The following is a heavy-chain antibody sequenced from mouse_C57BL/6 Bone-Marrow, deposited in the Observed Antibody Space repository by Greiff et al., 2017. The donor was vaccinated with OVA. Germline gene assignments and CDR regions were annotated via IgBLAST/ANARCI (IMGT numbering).Heavy chain of an antibody. CDR3: RMVKGYYFDY. J-gene: IGHJ2*01. V-gene: IGHV14-4*01. D-gene: IGHD2-2*01. CDR2: IDPENGDT. Sequence: EVQLQQSGAELVRPGASVKLSCTASGFNIKDDYMHWVKQRPEQGLEWIGWIDPENGDTEYASKFQGKATITADTSSNTAYLQLSSLTSEDTAVYYCRMVKGYYFDYWGQGTTHTVSS. CDR1: GFNIKDDY.